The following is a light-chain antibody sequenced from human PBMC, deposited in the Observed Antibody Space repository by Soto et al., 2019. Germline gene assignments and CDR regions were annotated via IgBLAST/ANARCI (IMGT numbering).Light chain of an antibody. V-gene: IGLV1-40*01. CDR2: GDT. CDR1: SSNIGAGHA. Sequence: QSVLTQPPSVSGAPWQRVTISCTGTSSNIGAGHAVHWYRQFPGAAPKLLIYGDTHRPSGVPDRFSGSKSATSASLVITGLQAEDEADYYCQSYDTSLRGWLFGGGTNSPS. CDR3: QSYDTSLRGWL. J-gene: IGLJ3*02.